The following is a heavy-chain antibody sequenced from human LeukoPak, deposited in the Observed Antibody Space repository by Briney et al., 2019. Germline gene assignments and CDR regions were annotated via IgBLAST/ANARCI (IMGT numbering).Heavy chain of an antibody. CDR1: GFTFGDYA. Sequence: GSLRLSCTASGFTFGDYAMGWIRQPPGKGLEWIGEINHSGSTNYNPSPKSRVTISVDTSKNQFSLKLSSVTAADTAVYYCARGLVIAAAGGQGTLVTVSS. V-gene: IGHV4-34*01. D-gene: IGHD6-25*01. CDR2: INHSGST. CDR3: ARGLVIAAA. J-gene: IGHJ4*02.